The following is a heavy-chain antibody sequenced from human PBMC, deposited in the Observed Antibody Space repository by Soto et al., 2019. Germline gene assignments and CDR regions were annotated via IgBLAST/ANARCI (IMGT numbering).Heavy chain of an antibody. CDR1: GGPFTNYA. J-gene: IGHJ6*02. CDR3: ARKSEMAPKWNYDKDADYYYYAMDV. D-gene: IGHD3-3*01. V-gene: IGHV1-69*01. Sequence: QVRLVQSGAEVKKYGSSVKVSCKAFGGPFTNYAISWGCQATGQGLAWVGGIIPLFRTAHYAQKFQGRVTITADEFAATAFMELTSLGSEETTVYCSARKSEMAPKWNYDKDADYYYYAMDVWGQGTTVTVSS. CDR2: IIPLFRTA.